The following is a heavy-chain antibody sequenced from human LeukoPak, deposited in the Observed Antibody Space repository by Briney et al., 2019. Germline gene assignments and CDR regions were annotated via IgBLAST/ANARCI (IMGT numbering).Heavy chain of an antibody. CDR1: GFTFSVSA. V-gene: IGHV3-73*01. CDR3: TSKIIAVAGNVDY. Sequence: PGGSLRLSSAASGFTFSVSAMHWVRQASGKGLEWVGRIRSKANSYATAYAASVKGRFTISRDDSKNTAYLQMNSLKTEDTAVYYCTSKIIAVAGNVDYWGQGTLVTVSS. J-gene: IGHJ4*02. CDR2: IRSKANSYAT. D-gene: IGHD6-19*01.